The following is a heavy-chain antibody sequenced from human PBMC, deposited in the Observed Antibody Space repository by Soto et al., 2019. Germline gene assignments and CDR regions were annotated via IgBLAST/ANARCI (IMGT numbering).Heavy chain of an antibody. V-gene: IGHV3-21*01. Sequence: EVQLVESGGGLVKPGGSLRLSCAASGFTFSSYSMNWVRQAPGKGLEWVSSISSSSSYIYYADSVKGRFTISRDNAKNSLYLQMNSLRAEDTAVYYCAMTLKTAAGTPPYYFDYWGQGTLVTVSS. CDR3: AMTLKTAAGTPPYYFDY. CDR1: GFTFSSYS. CDR2: ISSSSSYI. J-gene: IGHJ4*02. D-gene: IGHD6-13*01.